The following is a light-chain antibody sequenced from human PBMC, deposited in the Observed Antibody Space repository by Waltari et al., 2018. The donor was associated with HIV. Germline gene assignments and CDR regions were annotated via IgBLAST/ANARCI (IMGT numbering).Light chain of an antibody. Sequence: DILMVQSPDSLAVSLGARATIHCKSSRSLLYGTNDKNYVAWYQRKPGLPPRVLIHWGSMRESGVPDRFSGSGSGTDFILTITSLQAEDVGFYYCQQYYSSPLTFGQGTLLEIK. CDR3: QQYYSSPLT. J-gene: IGKJ5*01. V-gene: IGKV4-1*01. CDR2: WGS. CDR1: RSLLYGTNDKNY.